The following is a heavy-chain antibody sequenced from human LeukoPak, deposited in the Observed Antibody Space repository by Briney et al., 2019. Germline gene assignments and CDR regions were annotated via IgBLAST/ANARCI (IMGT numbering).Heavy chain of an antibody. Sequence: ASVKVSCKASGGTFSSYAISWVRQAPGQGLEWMGGIIPIFGTANYAQKFQGRVTITADESTSTAYMELSSLRSEDTAVYYCARDHEDDGAHDYWGQGTLVTVSS. CDR3: ARDHEDDGAHDY. CDR2: IIPIFGTA. D-gene: IGHD4-17*01. CDR1: GGTFSSYA. J-gene: IGHJ4*02. V-gene: IGHV1-69*13.